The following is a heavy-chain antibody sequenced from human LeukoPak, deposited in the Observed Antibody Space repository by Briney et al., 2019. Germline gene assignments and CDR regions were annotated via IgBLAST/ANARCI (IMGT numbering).Heavy chain of an antibody. Sequence: GGSLRLSCAASGFTFDDYAMHWVRHAPGKGLEWVSGISWNSGSIGYADSVKGRFTISRDNAKNSLYLQMNSLRAEDTALYYCAKDRNYYGSGSYFDWGQGTLVTVSS. J-gene: IGHJ4*02. CDR1: GFTFDDYA. D-gene: IGHD3-10*01. V-gene: IGHV3-9*01. CDR3: AKDRNYYGSGSYFD. CDR2: ISWNSGSI.